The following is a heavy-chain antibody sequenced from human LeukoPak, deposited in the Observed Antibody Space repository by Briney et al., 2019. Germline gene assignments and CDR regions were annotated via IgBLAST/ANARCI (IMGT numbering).Heavy chain of an antibody. CDR2: IYYSGSI. CDR1: GGSISSSSYY. J-gene: IGHJ5*02. V-gene: IGHV4-39*02. D-gene: IGHD3-22*01. CDR3: AREGLYDSGGYYPT. Sequence: ASETLSLTCTVSGGSISSSSYYWGWIRQPPGKGLEWIGSIYYSGSIYYNPPLKTRVNISVDTSKNQFSLKLTSVTAADTAVYYCAREGLYDSGGYYPTWGQGTLVTVSS.